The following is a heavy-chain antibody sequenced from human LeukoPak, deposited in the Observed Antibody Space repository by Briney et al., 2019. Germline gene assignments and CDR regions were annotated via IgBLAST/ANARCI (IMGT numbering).Heavy chain of an antibody. J-gene: IGHJ4*02. Sequence: GGSLRLSCAASGFTFRSYSMNGVRQAPGKGLEWVSSIISSRSYIYYADSVKGRFTISRDNAKNSLYLKMNSLRAEDTAVYYCASQPEGGGYRYDSHPGYFDFWGQGTLVTVSS. CDR2: IISSRSYI. CDR1: GFTFRSYS. D-gene: IGHD5-18*01. CDR3: ASQPEGGGYRYDSHPGYFDF. V-gene: IGHV3-21*01.